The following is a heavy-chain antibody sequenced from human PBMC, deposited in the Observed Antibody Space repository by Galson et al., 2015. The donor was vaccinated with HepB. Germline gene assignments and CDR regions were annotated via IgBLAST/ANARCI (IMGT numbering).Heavy chain of an antibody. Sequence: SLRLSCAASGFTFSSYAMHWVRQAPGKGLEWVAVISYDGSNEYYADSVKGRFTISRDNSKNTLYLQMNSLRAEDTAVYYCARDSLENIAAAGTEYFQHWGQGTLVTVSS. J-gene: IGHJ1*01. V-gene: IGHV3-30-3*01. D-gene: IGHD6-13*01. CDR2: ISYDGSNE. CDR1: GFTFSSYA. CDR3: ARDSLENIAAAGTEYFQH.